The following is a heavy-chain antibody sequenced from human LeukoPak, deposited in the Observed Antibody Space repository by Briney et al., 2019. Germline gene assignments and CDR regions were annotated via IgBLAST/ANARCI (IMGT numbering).Heavy chain of an antibody. CDR1: GGSISSSSYY. J-gene: IGHJ4*02. D-gene: IGHD5-24*01. V-gene: IGHV4-39*01. CDR3: ARHVRDGYNSIVPFDY. Sequence: SETLYLTCTVSGGSISSSSYYWGWIRQPPGKGLEWIGRIYYSGSTYYNPSLKSRVTISVDTSKNQFSLKLSSVTAADTAVYYCARHVRDGYNSIVPFDYWGQGTLVTVSS. CDR2: IYYSGST.